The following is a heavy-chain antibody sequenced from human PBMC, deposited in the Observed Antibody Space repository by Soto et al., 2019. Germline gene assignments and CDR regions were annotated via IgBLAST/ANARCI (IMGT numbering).Heavy chain of an antibody. V-gene: IGHV5-10-1*01. CDR1: GYSFTSYW. Sequence: PGESLKISCKGSGYSFTSYWISWVRQMPGKGLERMGRIDPSDSYTNYSPSFQGHVTISADKSISTAYLQWSSLKASDTAMYYCARRSSSSDYYYYGMDVWGQGTTVTVSS. CDR3: ARRSSSSDYYYYGMDV. D-gene: IGHD6-6*01. J-gene: IGHJ6*02. CDR2: IDPSDSYT.